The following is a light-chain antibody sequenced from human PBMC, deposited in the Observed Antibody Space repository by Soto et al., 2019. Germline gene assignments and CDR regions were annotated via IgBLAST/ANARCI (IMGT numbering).Light chain of an antibody. CDR3: QQRTNWPIT. V-gene: IGKV4-1*01. CDR1: QSVLYTSNNKNY. J-gene: IGKJ5*01. CDR2: WAS. Sequence: DIVMTQSPDSLAASLGERATINCKSSQSVLYTSNNKNYLAWYQQTPRQPPKLLIYWASTRDSGVPDRFSGSGSGTDFTLTISSLQAEDVAVYYCQQRTNWPITFGQGTRLEIK.